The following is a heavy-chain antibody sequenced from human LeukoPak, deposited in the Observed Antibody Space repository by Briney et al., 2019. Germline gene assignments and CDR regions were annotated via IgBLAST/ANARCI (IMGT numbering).Heavy chain of an antibody. J-gene: IGHJ6*02. CDR2: IYSDGST. CDR3: ARDRSRKYYYYSMDV. CDR1: GFTFSSFA. Sequence: PGGSLRLSCAASGFTFSSFAMNWVRQAPGKGLEWVAVIYSDGSTYYADSVKGRFTISRDNSKNTLYLQMNSLRAEDTAVYYCARDRSRKYYYYSMDVWGQGTTVTVSS. D-gene: IGHD6-13*01. V-gene: IGHV3-66*01.